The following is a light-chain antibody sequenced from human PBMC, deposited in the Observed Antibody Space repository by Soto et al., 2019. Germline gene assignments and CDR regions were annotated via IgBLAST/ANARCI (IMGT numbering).Light chain of an antibody. V-gene: IGLV2-14*01. CDR3: SSYTSSSTYV. CDR1: SSDVGGYNY. CDR2: DVS. J-gene: IGLJ1*01. Sequence: QSALTQPASVSGSPGQSITISCTGTSSDVGGYNYVSWYQQHPGKAPKLMIYDVSNRPSGVSNRFSGSKSGNTASLTISGLQAEDEAYYYCSSYTSSSTYVFGTGTKLTGL.